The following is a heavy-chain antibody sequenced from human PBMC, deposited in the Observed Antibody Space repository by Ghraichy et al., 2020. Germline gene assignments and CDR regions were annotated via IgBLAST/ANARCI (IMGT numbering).Heavy chain of an antibody. CDR2: ISGSADRT. V-gene: IGHV3-23*01. J-gene: IGHJ4*02. CDR1: GFTFDNYA. D-gene: IGHD5/OR15-5a*01. Sequence: GESLNISCAASGFTFDNYAMSWVRQAPGKGLEWVSAISGSADRTYYADSLKGRFTISRDNSKNTLYLQMNSLRVEDTAVYYCAKVLNTVRSTIPEFDYWGQGTLVTVSS. CDR3: AKVLNTVRSTIPEFDY.